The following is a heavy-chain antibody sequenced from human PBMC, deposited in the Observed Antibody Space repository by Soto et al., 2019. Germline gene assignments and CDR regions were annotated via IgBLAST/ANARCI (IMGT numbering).Heavy chain of an antibody. CDR1: GGSISSYY. CDR3: GRDRTGEGYYYGMDV. V-gene: IGHV4-59*01. J-gene: IGHJ6*02. Sequence: SEPLSLTCTVSGGSISSYYWSWIRQPPGKGLEWIGYIYYSGSTNYNPSLKSRVTISVDTSKNQFSLKLSSVTAADTAVYYCGRDRTGEGYYYGMDVWGQGTTVTVSS. D-gene: IGHD3-16*01. CDR2: IYYSGST.